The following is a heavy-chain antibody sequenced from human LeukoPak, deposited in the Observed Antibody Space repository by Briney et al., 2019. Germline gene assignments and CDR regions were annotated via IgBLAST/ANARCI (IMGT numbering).Heavy chain of an antibody. CDR3: ARLRGNYFPDY. D-gene: IGHD2/OR15-2a*01. V-gene: IGHV4-59*01. CDR1: GGSMSNYY. Sequence: SETLSLTCAVSGGSMSNYYWTWIRQSPGKGLEWIGYIYYSGSTNYNPSFKSRLTISVGTPKNHFSLWLSSVTAADTAVYYCARLRGNYFPDYWGQGTLVTVSS. J-gene: IGHJ4*02. CDR2: IYYSGST.